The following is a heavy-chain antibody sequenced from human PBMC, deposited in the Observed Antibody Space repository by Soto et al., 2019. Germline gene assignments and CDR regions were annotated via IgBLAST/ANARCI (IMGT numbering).Heavy chain of an antibody. D-gene: IGHD5-12*01. J-gene: IGHJ6*02. Sequence: SETLSLTCTVSGGSISSYYWSWIRQPPGKGLEWIGYIYYSGSTYYNPSLKSRVTISVDTSKNQFSLKLSSVTAADTAVYYCAREWSSGYDYDNYGMDVWGQGTTVTVSS. CDR2: IYYSGST. CDR1: GGSISSYY. V-gene: IGHV4-59*12. CDR3: AREWSSGYDYDNYGMDV.